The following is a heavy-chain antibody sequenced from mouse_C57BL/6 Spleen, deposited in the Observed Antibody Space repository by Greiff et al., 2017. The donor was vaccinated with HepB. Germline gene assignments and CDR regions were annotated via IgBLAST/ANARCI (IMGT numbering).Heavy chain of an antibody. CDR3: ARRASITTVVAEDAMDY. Sequence: EVQLQQSGPELVKPGASVKMSCKASGYTFTDYNMHWVKQSHGKSLEWIGYINPNNGGTSYNQKFKGKDTLTVNKSSSTAYMELRSLTSEDSAVYYCARRASITTVVAEDAMDYWGQGTSVTVSS. V-gene: IGHV1-22*01. J-gene: IGHJ4*01. CDR1: GYTFTDYN. CDR2: INPNNGGT. D-gene: IGHD1-1*01.